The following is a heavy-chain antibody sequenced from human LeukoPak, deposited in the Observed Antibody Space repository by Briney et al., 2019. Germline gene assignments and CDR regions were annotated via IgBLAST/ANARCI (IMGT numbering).Heavy chain of an antibody. V-gene: IGHV3-23*01. J-gene: IGHJ4*02. D-gene: IGHD6-19*01. CDR1: GFTFSSYA. CDR2: ITGSGGSA. CDR3: AKDLYSSGWSSSLDY. Sequence: GGSLRLSCAASGFTFSSYAMSWVRQAPGKGLEWVSLITGSGGSAYYADSVKGRFTISRDNSRNTLSLQMNSLRAEDTAVYYCAKDLYSSGWSSSLDYWGQGTLVTVSS.